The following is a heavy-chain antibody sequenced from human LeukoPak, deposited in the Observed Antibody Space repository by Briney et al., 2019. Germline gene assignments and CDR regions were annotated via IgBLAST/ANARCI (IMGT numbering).Heavy chain of an antibody. V-gene: IGHV3-33*06. CDR2: IWYDGTNK. CDR1: GFTFSSHG. Sequence: GRSLRLSCAASGFTFSSHGMHWVRQAPGEGLEWVAVIWYDGTNKYYADSVKGRVTISRDNSKNTLYLQMNSLRAEDTAVYYCAKTNMITFGGVIVRPLSYFDYWGQGTLVTVSS. J-gene: IGHJ4*02. CDR3: AKTNMITFGGVIVRPLSYFDY. D-gene: IGHD3-16*02.